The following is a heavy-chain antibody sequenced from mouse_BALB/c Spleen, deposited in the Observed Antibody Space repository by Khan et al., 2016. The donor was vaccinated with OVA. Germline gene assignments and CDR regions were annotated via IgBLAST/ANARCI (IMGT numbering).Heavy chain of an antibody. CDR1: GDSITSGF. Sequence: EVQLQESGPSLVKPSQTLSLSCSVTGDSITSGFWNWIRKFPGNKFEYLGYITYSGNIYYNPSLKSRISITRDTSKSQYYLQLNSVTTDDTATYYCARSYGSCAMDYCGQGTSVTVSS. CDR2: ITYSGNI. J-gene: IGHJ4*01. V-gene: IGHV3-8*02. CDR3: ARSYGSCAMDY. D-gene: IGHD1-1*01.